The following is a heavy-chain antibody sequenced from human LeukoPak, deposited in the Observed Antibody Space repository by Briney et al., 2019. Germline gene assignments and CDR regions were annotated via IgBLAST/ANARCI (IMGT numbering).Heavy chain of an antibody. CDR3: ARVRGDLDAFDI. J-gene: IGHJ3*02. CDR1: GFTFSSYS. D-gene: IGHD2-21*02. Sequence: GGSLILSCAASGFTFSSYSMNWVRQAPGKGLEWVSSISSSSSYIYYADSVKGRFTISRDNAKNSLYLQMNSLRAEDTAVYYCARVRGDLDAFDIWGQGTMVTVSS. V-gene: IGHV3-21*01. CDR2: ISSSSSYI.